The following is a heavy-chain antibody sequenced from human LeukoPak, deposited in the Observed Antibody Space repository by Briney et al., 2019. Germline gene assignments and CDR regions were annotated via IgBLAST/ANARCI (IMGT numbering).Heavy chain of an antibody. Sequence: GESLKISCKGSGYSFTRYWIGWVRQMPGKGLELMGIIYPGDSDTRYSPSFQGQVTISVDKSISTAYLQWSTLKASDTAMYYCASPYDTSGLDAFDIWGQGTMVTVSS. J-gene: IGHJ3*02. CDR2: IYPGDSDT. CDR3: ASPYDTSGLDAFDI. CDR1: GYSFTRYW. D-gene: IGHD3-22*01. V-gene: IGHV5-51*01.